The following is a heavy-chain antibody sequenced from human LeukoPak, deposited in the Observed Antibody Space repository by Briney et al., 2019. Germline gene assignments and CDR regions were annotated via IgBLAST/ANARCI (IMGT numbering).Heavy chain of an antibody. CDR3: ARITREDGVDV. CDR2: MFYNGNT. V-gene: IGHV4-59*01. CDR1: GGSIYRYY. J-gene: IGHJ6*02. Sequence: SETLSLTCNVSGGSIYRYYWTWIRQPPGKGLEWIGYMFYNGNTNYSPSLKSRVTISLHTSKSQISMRLTSVTAADTGVYHCARITREDGVDVWGQGTTVTVSS.